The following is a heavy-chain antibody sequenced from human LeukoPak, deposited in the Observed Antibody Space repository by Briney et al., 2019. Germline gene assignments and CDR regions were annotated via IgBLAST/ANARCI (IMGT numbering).Heavy chain of an antibody. CDR3: ASRIQLWFIFNY. V-gene: IGHV4-38-2*02. CDR2: IYHSGST. D-gene: IGHD5-18*01. Sequence: SETVSLTCTVSGYSISSGYYWGWIRQPPGKGLEWIGSIYHSGSTYYNPSLKSRVTISVDTSKNQFSLKLSSVTAADTAVYYCASRIQLWFIFNYWGQGALVTVSS. J-gene: IGHJ4*02. CDR1: GYSISSGYY.